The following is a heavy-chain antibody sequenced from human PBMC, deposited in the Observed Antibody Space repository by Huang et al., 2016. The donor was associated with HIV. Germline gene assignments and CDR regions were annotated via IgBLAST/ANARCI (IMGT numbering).Heavy chain of an antibody. CDR1: GFSLQTGGGC. J-gene: IGHJ4*01. D-gene: IGHD3-9*01. CDR2: LSWTDET. Sequence: QITLNESGPTLVKPTQTLTLTCRFSGFSLQTGGGCVGWIIVPPGRALVWLAVLSWTDETHYHPSLKRRLTLTNDTPKKDVVLTLTDMDPVDTATYFCAHSFSRTLIRYFDWLFFDYWCRGTVVTVSS. CDR3: AHSFSRTLIRYFDWLFFDY. V-gene: IGHV2-5*01.